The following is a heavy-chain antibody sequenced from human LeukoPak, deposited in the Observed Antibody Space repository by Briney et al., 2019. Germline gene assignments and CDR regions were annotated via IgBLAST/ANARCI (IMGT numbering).Heavy chain of an antibody. CDR2: ISHDGTKN. Sequence: GGSLRLSCAVSGFTFSSYGIHWVRQAPGKGLEWVTFISHDGTKNYYADSVKGRFTVSRDNSKNTLYLQMDSLRAEDTAVYYCARDKEDGMDVWGQGTTVTVSS. CDR1: GFTFSSYG. CDR3: ARDKEDGMDV. J-gene: IGHJ6*02. V-gene: IGHV3-30*03.